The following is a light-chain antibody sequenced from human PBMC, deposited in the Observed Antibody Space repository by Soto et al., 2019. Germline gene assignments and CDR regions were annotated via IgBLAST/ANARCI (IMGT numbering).Light chain of an antibody. V-gene: IGLV2-23*02. Sequence: QSALTHPASVSGSPGQSITISCTGTSSDVGRYNFVSWYQQHPGKVPKVMIYEVTKRPSGVSNRFCGSKSGNTAFLTISGLQAEDEADYYCCSDAGSGVYVFGTGTKLAVL. J-gene: IGLJ1*01. CDR1: SSDVGRYNF. CDR3: CSDAGSGVYV. CDR2: EVT.